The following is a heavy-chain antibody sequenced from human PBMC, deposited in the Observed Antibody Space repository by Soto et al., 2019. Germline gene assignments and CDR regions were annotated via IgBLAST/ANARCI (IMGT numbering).Heavy chain of an antibody. CDR1: GYTFSDCD. Sequence: SAKGSCKSSGYTFSDCDMRWVPQAQGQGLEWMGWINPNSGGTDYAQKFPGRVTMTRDTSISTAYMELSRLRSDDTAVYYCARAVSTLLYYFDYWGQGTLVTVSS. CDR2: INPNSGGT. V-gene: IGHV1-2*02. J-gene: IGHJ4*02. CDR3: ARAVSTLLYYFDY. D-gene: IGHD2-15*01.